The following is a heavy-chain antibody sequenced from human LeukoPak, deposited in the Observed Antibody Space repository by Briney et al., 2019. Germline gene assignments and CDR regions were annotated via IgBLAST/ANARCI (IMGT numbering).Heavy chain of an antibody. V-gene: IGHV4-59*01. Sequence: SETLSLTCTVSGGSISSYYWSWIRQPPGKGLEWIGYIYYSESTNYNPSLKSRVTISVDTSKNQISLKLSSVTAADTAVYYCARDGEVEDSSGCIWFDPWGQGTLVTVSS. D-gene: IGHD3-22*01. CDR2: IYYSEST. CDR3: ARDGEVEDSSGCIWFDP. CDR1: GGSISSYY. J-gene: IGHJ5*02.